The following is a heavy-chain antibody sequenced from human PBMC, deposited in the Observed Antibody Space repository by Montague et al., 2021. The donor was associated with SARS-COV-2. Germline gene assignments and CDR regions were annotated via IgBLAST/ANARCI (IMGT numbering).Heavy chain of an antibody. CDR1: GFTFSNYA. V-gene: IGHV3-23*01. CDR3: VKWSSSYGSPNTDFFDS. D-gene: IGHD5-18*01. CDR2: ISDTGKT. Sequence: SLRLSCAASGFTFSNYAMTWVRQAPRKGLVWVSSISDTGKTYYXXXVXXXLTISRDNSKNTLHLQMNSVRVEDTAVYRCVKWSSSYGSPNTDFFDSWGQGTLVTVSS. J-gene: IGHJ4*02.